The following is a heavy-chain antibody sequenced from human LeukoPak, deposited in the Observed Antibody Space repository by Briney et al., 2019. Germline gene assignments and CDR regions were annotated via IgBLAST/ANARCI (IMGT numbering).Heavy chain of an antibody. CDR2: IDHSGGT. CDR1: VGSLCGYY. Sequence: SETLSLTCAVYVGSLCGYYWRWLRHPPGKGLEWIGQIDHSGGTNYNPSLKSRVSISVDTSKNQFSLKLSSVTAADTAVYYCARVPYSGSLRRAEYIQHWGPGTLVTVSS. D-gene: IGHD1-26*01. J-gene: IGHJ1*01. CDR3: ARVPYSGSLRRAEYIQH. V-gene: IGHV4-34*01.